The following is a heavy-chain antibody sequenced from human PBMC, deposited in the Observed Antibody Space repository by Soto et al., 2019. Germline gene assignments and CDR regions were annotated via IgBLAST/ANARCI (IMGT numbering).Heavy chain of an antibody. J-gene: IGHJ4*02. CDR3: VRGNSAEEGMITEG. CDR1: GFTFSSYS. D-gene: IGHD3-16*01. CDR2: ISSSSRTI. V-gene: IGHV3-48*01. Sequence: EVQLVESGGGLTQPGGSLRLSCVASGFTFSSYSMNWVRQAPGKGLEWVSCISSSSRTIYYADSVKGRFTISRDNAKNSLYLQMNSLRAEDTVVYYCVRGNSAEEGMITEGWGQGTLVIVSS.